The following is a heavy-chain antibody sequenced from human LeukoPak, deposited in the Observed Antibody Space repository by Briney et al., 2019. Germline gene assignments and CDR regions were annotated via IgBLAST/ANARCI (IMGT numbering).Heavy chain of an antibody. D-gene: IGHD2-2*01. J-gene: IGHJ4*02. CDR3: ARSLVPDLLVDY. Sequence: GASVKVSCKASGYTFTGYYMYWVRQAPGQGLEWMGWINPNSGGTNYAQKFQGRVTMTRDMSISTAYMELSRLRSDDTAVYYCARSLVPDLLVDYWGQGTLVTVSS. V-gene: IGHV1-2*02. CDR2: INPNSGGT. CDR1: GYTFTGYY.